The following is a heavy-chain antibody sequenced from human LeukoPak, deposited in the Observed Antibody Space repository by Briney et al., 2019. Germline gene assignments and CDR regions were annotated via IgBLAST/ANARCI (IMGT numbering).Heavy chain of an antibody. CDR2: INGDERSR. CDR1: GFTFGDYW. Sequence: GGSLRLSCEVSGFTFGDYWMHWVRQPPGKGLVWVSRINGDERSRAYADSVKGRFTISRDNSKNTLYLQMNSLRVEDTGTYYCARDRAERNWTYHTLFDSWGQGTPVIVSS. CDR3: ARDRAERNWTYHTLFDS. J-gene: IGHJ4*02. D-gene: IGHD1-7*01. V-gene: IGHV3-74*01.